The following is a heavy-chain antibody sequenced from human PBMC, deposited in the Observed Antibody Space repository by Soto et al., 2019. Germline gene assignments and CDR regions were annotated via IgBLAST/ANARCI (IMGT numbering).Heavy chain of an antibody. CDR2: ISYDGSNK. CDR3: AKLNYDSSGYQYDDAFDI. D-gene: IGHD3-22*01. J-gene: IGHJ3*02. V-gene: IGHV3-30*18. CDR1: GFTFSSYG. Sequence: PGGSLRLSCAASGFTFSSYGMHWVRQAPGKGLEWVAVISYDGSNKYYADSVKGRFTISRDNSKNTLYLQMNSLRAEDTAVYYCAKLNYDSSGYQYDDAFDIWGQGTMVTVS.